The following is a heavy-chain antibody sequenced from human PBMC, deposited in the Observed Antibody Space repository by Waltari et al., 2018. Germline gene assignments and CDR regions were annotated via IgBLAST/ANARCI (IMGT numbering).Heavy chain of an antibody. CDR2: IYHSGRT. Sequence: QVRLQDSVPGLAKPSETLSLICDVSGYFISSGYYLSWIRQPPGKGLEWSGSIYHSGRTYYSPSLKRRITLSVDTSKNQFSLKLSSVTAADTAVYYCARELATIFGDVMIPFGGYEIWGHGATVAVSS. CDR3: ARELATIFGDVMIPFGGYEI. V-gene: IGHV4-38-2*02. CDR1: GYFISSGYY. J-gene: IGHJ3*02. D-gene: IGHD3-3*01.